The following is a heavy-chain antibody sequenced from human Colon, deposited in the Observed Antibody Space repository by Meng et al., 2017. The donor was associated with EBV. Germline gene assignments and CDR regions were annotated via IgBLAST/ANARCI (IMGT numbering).Heavy chain of an antibody. CDR1: VGSLSGAY. Sequence: GQLQRWGAGLLKPSETLSLTCAVNVGSLSGAYWNWIRQPPGKGLEWIGEIIHGGSPSYNPSLKSRVTISIDTSKNQLSLMLSSVTAADTAVYYCARRPTGIDYWGQGTLVTVSS. CDR3: ARRPTGIDY. V-gene: IGHV4-34*12. D-gene: IGHD2-8*02. J-gene: IGHJ4*02. CDR2: IIHGGSP.